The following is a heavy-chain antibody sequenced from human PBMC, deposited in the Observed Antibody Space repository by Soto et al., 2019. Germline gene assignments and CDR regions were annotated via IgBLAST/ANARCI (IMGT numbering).Heavy chain of an antibody. CDR1: GGSVSSGRYY. CDR3: VRTPTSPRRFDS. D-gene: IGHD2-15*01. Sequence: SETLSLTCTVSGGSVSSGRYYWSWIRQPPGKGLEWIGCIYYSGLTNYSPSLKSRVAISIDTSKNQFSLILSSVTAADTAVYYCVRTPTSPRRFDSWGQGTLVTVSS. CDR2: IYYSGLT. V-gene: IGHV4-61*01. J-gene: IGHJ5*01.